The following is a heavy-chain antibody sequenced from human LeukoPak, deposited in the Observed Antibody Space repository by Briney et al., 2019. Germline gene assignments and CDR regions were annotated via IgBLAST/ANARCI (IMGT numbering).Heavy chain of an antibody. V-gene: IGHV4-39*07. CDR1: GGSISSSIYY. CDR3: ARAEGTRSRGNSFDY. D-gene: IGHD1-7*01. Sequence: SETLSLTCTVSGGSISSSIYYWGWIRQSPGKGLEWIGSIYYSGSTYYNPSLKSRVTMSVDTSKNQFSLKLSSVTAADTAVYYCARAEGTRSRGNSFDYWGQGTLVTVSS. J-gene: IGHJ4*02. CDR2: IYYSGST.